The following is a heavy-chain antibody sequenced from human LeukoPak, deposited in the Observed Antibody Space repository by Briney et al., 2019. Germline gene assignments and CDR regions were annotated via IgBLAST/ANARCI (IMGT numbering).Heavy chain of an antibody. CDR2: ISAYNGNT. CDR1: GYTSTSYG. J-gene: IGHJ6*04. V-gene: IGHV1-18*04. Sequence: ASVKVSCKASGYTSTSYGISWVRQAPGQGLEWMGWISAYNGNTNYAQKLQGRVTMTTDTSTSTAYMELRSLRSDDTAVYYCARGRSGYDNYYYYGMDVRGKGTTVTVSS. CDR3: ARGRSGYDNYYYYGMDV. D-gene: IGHD5-12*01.